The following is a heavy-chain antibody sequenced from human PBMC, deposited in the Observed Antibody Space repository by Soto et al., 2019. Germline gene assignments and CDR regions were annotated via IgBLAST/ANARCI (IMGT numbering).Heavy chain of an antibody. D-gene: IGHD6-19*01. CDR1: GGSISSSDYY. J-gene: IGHJ3*02. Sequence: SETLSLTCTVSGGSISSSDYYWGWIRQPPGKGLEWIGNIYYSGSASYNPSLKSRVTISVDTSKNQVSLKLSSVTAADTAVYYCAREIAVAGKTSDVFDIWGQGTMVTVSS. CDR3: AREIAVAGKTSDVFDI. V-gene: IGHV4-39*01. CDR2: IYYSGSA.